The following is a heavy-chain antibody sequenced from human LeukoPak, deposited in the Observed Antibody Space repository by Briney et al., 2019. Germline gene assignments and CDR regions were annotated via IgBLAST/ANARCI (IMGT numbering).Heavy chain of an antibody. V-gene: IGHV3-66*01. CDR3: ARDRGRGPVGAFDI. CDR1: GFTVSSNY. CDR2: IYSGGST. J-gene: IGHJ3*02. D-gene: IGHD3-16*01. Sequence: GGSLRLSCAASGFTVSSNYMSWVRQAPGKGLEWVSVIYSGGSTYYADSVKGRFTISRDNSKNTLYLQMNSLRAEDTAVYYCARDRGRGPVGAFDIWGQGTMVTVSS.